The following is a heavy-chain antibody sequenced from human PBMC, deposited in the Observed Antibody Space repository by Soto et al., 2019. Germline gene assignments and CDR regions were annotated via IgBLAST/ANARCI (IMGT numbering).Heavy chain of an antibody. CDR2: TFHTGTT. Sequence: PSETLSLTCTVSGDSISSGYHWAWIRQPPGMRLEWVASTFHTGTTYYNPSLTSRVTISVDTSKNQFSLKLSSVTAADSAVYYCARGNGSKVLDHWGQGTRVTVSS. D-gene: IGHD6-13*01. J-gene: IGHJ4*02. CDR1: GDSISSGYH. CDR3: ARGNGSKVLDH. V-gene: IGHV4-38-2*02.